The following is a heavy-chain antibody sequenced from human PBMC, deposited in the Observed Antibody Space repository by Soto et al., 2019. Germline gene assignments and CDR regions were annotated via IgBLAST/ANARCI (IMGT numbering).Heavy chain of an antibody. V-gene: IGHV4-4*02. J-gene: IGHJ5*02. CDR2: IYHSGST. D-gene: IGHD6-13*01. Sequence: SETLSLTCAVSGGSISSSNWWSWVRQPPGKGLEWIGEIYHSGSTNYNPSLKSRVTISVDKSKNQFSLKLSSLRSEDTAVYYCARESYSSSWASRYNWFDPWGQGTLVTVSS. CDR1: GGSISSSNW. CDR3: ARESYSSSWASRYNWFDP.